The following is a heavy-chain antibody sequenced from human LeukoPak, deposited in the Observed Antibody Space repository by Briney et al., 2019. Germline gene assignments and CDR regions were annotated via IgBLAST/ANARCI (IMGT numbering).Heavy chain of an antibody. D-gene: IGHD3/OR15-3a*01. CDR1: GYTFTSYG. CDR3: ARDMIFGVVIDYYYGMDV. J-gene: IGHJ6*02. Sequence: ASVKVSCKASGYTFTSYGISWVRQAPGQGLEWMGWISAYNGNTNYAQKLQGRVTMTTDTPTSTAYMELRSLRSDDTAVYYCARDMIFGVVIDYYYGMDVWGQGTTVTVSS. CDR2: ISAYNGNT. V-gene: IGHV1-18*01.